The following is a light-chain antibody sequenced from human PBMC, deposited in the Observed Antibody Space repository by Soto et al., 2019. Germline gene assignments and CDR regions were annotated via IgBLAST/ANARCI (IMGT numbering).Light chain of an antibody. Sequence: QSVLTQPPSVSGAPGQRVTISCTGSSSNIGARFDVHWYRHLPGTAPKLLISVNTNGPSGVADRFSGSKSGTSGSLAIAGLRAEDEADYYCQSYDSSLAGFVFGTGTKLTVL. CDR3: QSYDSSLAGFV. V-gene: IGLV1-40*01. J-gene: IGLJ1*01. CDR2: VNT. CDR1: SSNIGARFD.